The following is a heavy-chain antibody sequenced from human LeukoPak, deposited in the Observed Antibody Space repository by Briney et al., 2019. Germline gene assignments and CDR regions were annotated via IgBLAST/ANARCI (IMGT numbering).Heavy chain of an antibody. J-gene: IGHJ4*02. CDR1: GGSVGSAGYY. V-gene: IGHV4-61*08. Sequence: PSETLSLTCSVSGGSVGSAGYYWSWIRQPPGGGLEWIGYIYYIRNTNYNPPLMSRVTMSLDPSKNEFSLRLNSVTAADTAVYYCARTQSQSGSYRYYFGYWGQGTLVTVSS. CDR2: IYYIRNT. CDR3: ARTQSQSGSYRYYFGY. D-gene: IGHD1-26*01.